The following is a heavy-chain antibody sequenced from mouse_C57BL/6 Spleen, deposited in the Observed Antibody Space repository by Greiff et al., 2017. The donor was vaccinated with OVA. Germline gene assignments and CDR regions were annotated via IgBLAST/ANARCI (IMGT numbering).Heavy chain of an antibody. CDR2: IDPSDSET. Sequence: QVQLQQPGAELVRPGSSVKLSCKASGYTFTSYWMHWVKQRPIQGLEWIGNIDPSDSETHYNQKFKDKATLTVDKSASTAYMQLSSLTSEDSAVYYGARGLYSSGYGMDYWGQGTSVTVSS. V-gene: IGHV1-52*01. CDR3: ARGLYSSGYGMDY. J-gene: IGHJ4*01. D-gene: IGHD3-2*02. CDR1: GYTFTSYW.